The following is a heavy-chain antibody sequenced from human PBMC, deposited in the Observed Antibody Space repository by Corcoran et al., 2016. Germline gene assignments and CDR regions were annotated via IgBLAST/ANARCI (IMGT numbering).Heavy chain of an antibody. CDR3: ARGRLGDNWNYGIAFDI. J-gene: IGHJ3*02. Sequence: QVQLVQSGAEVKKPGSSVKVSCKASGGTFSSYAISWVRQAPGQGLEWMGGIIPIFGTANYAQKFQGRVTITADESTSTAYMELSSLRSEDTAVYYCARGRLGDNWNYGIAFDIWGQGTMVTVSS. D-gene: IGHD1-7*01. CDR1: GGTFSSYA. CDR2: IIPIFGTA. V-gene: IGHV1-69*01.